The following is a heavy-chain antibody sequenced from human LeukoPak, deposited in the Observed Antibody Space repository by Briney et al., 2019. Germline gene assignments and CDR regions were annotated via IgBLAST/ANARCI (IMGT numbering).Heavy chain of an antibody. Sequence: GASVKVSCKASRYTFTGYYMHWVRQAPGQGLEWMGWINPNSGGTNYAQKFQGRVTMTRDTSISTAYMELNTLRSDDTAVYYRARDGEQQLAYNFDYWGQGTLVTVSS. CDR1: RYTFTGYY. CDR2: INPNSGGT. CDR3: ARDGEQQLAYNFDY. J-gene: IGHJ4*02. V-gene: IGHV1-2*02. D-gene: IGHD6-13*01.